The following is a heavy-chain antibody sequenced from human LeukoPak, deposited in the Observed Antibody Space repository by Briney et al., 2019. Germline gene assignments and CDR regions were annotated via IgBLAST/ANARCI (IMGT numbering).Heavy chain of an antibody. Sequence: GGSLRLSCAASGFTFSDYYMSWIRQAPGKGLEWVSYISSSGSTIYYADSVKGRFTISRDNAKNSLYLQMNSLRAEDMALYYCAKDTSRHPDAFDIWGQGTMVTVSS. CDR3: AKDTSRHPDAFDI. V-gene: IGHV3-11*01. CDR2: ISSSGSTI. CDR1: GFTFSDYY. J-gene: IGHJ3*02.